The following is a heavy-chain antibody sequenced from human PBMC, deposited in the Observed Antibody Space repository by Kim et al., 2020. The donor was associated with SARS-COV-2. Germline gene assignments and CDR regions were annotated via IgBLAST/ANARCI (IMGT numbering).Heavy chain of an antibody. J-gene: IGHJ3*02. V-gene: IGHV4-31*03. CDR1: GGSISSGGYY. D-gene: IGHD3-22*01. Sequence: SETLSLTCTVSGGSISSGGYYWSWIRQHPGKVLEWIGYIYYSGSTYYNPSLKSRVTISVDTSKNQFSLKLSSVTAADTAVYHCARAPITMIVVVNAFDIWGQGTMVTVSS. CDR3: ARAPITMIVVVNAFDI. CDR2: IYYSGST.